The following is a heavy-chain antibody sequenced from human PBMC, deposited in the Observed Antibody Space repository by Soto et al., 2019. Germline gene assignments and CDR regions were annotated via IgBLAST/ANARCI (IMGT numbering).Heavy chain of an antibody. V-gene: IGHV4-39*01. J-gene: IGHJ3*02. CDR3: ARPEKAAFDI. Sequence: QLQLQESGPGLVKPSETLSLTCTVSGGSISSSSYYWGWIRQPPGTGLEWIGSIYYSGSTYYNPSLKSRVTISVDTSKYQFALKLSSVTAADTAVYYCARPEKAAFDIWGQGTMVTVSS. CDR2: IYYSGST. CDR1: GGSISSSSYY.